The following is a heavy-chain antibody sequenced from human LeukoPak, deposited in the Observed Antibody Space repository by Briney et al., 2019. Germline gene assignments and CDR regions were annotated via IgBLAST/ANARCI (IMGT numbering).Heavy chain of an antibody. CDR3: AKDKADRPKYYFDY. Sequence: GGSLRLSCATSGFTFNRFGMHWVRQAPGKGLEWVAVIWYDGSNKDYADSVKGRFTISRDNSKNTLYLQMSGLRAEDTAVYYCAKDKADRPKYYFDYWGQGTLVTVSS. D-gene: IGHD6-19*01. CDR1: GFTFNRFG. CDR2: IWYDGSNK. V-gene: IGHV3-33*06. J-gene: IGHJ4*02.